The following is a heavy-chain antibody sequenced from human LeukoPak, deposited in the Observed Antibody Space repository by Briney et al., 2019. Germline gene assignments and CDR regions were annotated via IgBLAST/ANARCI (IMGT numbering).Heavy chain of an antibody. CDR3: ARVSIVVVNHDAFDI. D-gene: IGHD3-22*01. CDR2: ISSSSSYI. Sequence: GGSLRLSCAASGFTFSSYSMNWVRQAPGKGLEWVSSISSSSSYIYYADSVKGRFTISRDNAKNSPYLQMNSLRAEDTAVYYCARVSIVVVNHDAFDIWGQGTMVTVSS. J-gene: IGHJ3*02. V-gene: IGHV3-21*01. CDR1: GFTFSSYS.